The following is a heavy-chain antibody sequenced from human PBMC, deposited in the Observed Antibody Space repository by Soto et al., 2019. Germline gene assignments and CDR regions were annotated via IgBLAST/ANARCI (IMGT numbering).Heavy chain of an antibody. J-gene: IGHJ4*02. CDR2: IIPIFGTA. V-gene: IGHV1-69*06. D-gene: IGHD3-22*01. CDR3: ASNAYYYDSSGQRFDY. CDR1: GGTFSSYA. Sequence: SVNVSCKASGGTFSSYAISWVRQAPGQGLEWMGGIIPIFGTANYAQKFQGRVTITADKSTSTAYMELSSLRSEDTAVYYCASNAYYYDSSGQRFDYWGQGTLVIVSS.